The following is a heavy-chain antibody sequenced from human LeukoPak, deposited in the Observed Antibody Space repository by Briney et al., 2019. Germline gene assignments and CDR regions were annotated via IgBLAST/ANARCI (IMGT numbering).Heavy chain of an antibody. CDR1: GGSISSSSYY. Sequence: SETLSLTCTVSGGSISSSSYYWGWIRQPPGKGLEWIGSIYYSGSTYYNPSLKSRVTISVDTSKNQFSLKLSSVTAADTAVHYCARHDVSLITMIVVVITAFDYWGQGTLVTVSS. D-gene: IGHD3-22*01. CDR3: ARHDVSLITMIVVVITAFDY. V-gene: IGHV4-39*01. CDR2: IYYSGST. J-gene: IGHJ4*02.